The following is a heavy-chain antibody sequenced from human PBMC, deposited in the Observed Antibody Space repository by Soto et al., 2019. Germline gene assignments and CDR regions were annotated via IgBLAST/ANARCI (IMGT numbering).Heavy chain of an antibody. Sequence: QVQLVESGGGVVQPGRSLRLSCEASGFIFSTYGMHWVRQAPGKGLEWVAVISYDGRDILYADSVKGRFTISRADSKNTRYLQINSLRAEDTAMYYCVQDRYYDSSGYYPSYWGQGTMVTVSS. V-gene: IGHV3-30*18. CDR2: ISYDGRDI. CDR1: GFIFSTYG. J-gene: IGHJ4*02. CDR3: VQDRYYDSSGYYPSY. D-gene: IGHD3-22*01.